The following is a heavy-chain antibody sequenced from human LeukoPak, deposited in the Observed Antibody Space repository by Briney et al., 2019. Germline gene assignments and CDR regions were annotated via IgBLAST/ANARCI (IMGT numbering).Heavy chain of an antibody. CDR3: AREAAMALFDY. CDR1: GGSISSYY. Sequence: SETLSLTCTVSGGSISSYYWSWIRQPPGKGLEWIGYIYYSGSTNYNPSLKSRVTIPVDTSKSQFSLKLSSVTAADTAVYYCAREAAMALFDYWGQGTLVTVSS. D-gene: IGHD5-18*01. J-gene: IGHJ4*02. V-gene: IGHV4-59*01. CDR2: IYYSGST.